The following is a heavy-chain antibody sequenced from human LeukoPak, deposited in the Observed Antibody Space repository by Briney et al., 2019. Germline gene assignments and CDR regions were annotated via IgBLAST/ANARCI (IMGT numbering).Heavy chain of an antibody. Sequence: ASVKVSCKASGYTFTGYYMHWVRQAPGQGLEWMGWINPNSGGTNYAQKFQGRVTMTSDTSISTAYMELSRLRSDDTAVYYCARGITMVRGVIIGDYWGQGTLVTVSS. CDR1: GYTFTGYY. CDR3: ARGITMVRGVIIGDY. CDR2: INPNSGGT. D-gene: IGHD3-10*01. J-gene: IGHJ4*02. V-gene: IGHV1-2*02.